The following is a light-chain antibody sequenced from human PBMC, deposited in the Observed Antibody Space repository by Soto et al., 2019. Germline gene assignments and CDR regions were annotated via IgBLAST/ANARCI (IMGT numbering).Light chain of an antibody. CDR2: AAS. CDR1: QGISTY. J-gene: IGKJ1*01. V-gene: IGKV1-39*01. Sequence: DIQMTQSPSSLSASVGDRLTITCRASQGISTYLNWYLQKPGKAPKLLIYAASTLQSGVPSRFSGSGSETDFTLTISSLQPEDFASYSCQQNYSATWTFGQGTKVDIK. CDR3: QQNYSATWT.